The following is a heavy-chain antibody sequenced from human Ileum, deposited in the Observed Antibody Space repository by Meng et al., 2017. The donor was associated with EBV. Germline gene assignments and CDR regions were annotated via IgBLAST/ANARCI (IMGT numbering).Heavy chain of an antibody. CDR3: ARKPTSAALDY. Sequence: QVPVLQSGAEVTTPGAAVKVSCKASGFTFTNYGFTWVRQAPGQGLEWMGWISANNGDRHYAQKFQDRVTLTTDGYTPTVYMELRSLRSDDTAVYFCARKPTSAALDYWGQGTLVTVSS. CDR1: GFTFTNYG. V-gene: IGHV1-18*01. CDR2: ISANNGDR. D-gene: IGHD6-13*01. J-gene: IGHJ4*02.